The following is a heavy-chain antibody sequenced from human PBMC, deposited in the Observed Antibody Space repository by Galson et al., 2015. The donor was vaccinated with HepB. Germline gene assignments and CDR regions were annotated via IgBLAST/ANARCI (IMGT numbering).Heavy chain of an antibody. CDR1: GFTFSNAW. Sequence: SLRLSCAASGFTFSNAWMSWVRQAPGKGLEWVGRIKSKTDGGTTDYAAPVKGRFTISRDDSKNTLYLQMNSLKTEDTAVYYCTTGVAALRITMVRGVPLDAFDIWGQGTMDTVSS. CDR2: IKSKTDGGTT. CDR3: TTGVAALRITMVRGVPLDAFDI. J-gene: IGHJ3*02. D-gene: IGHD3-10*01. V-gene: IGHV3-15*01.